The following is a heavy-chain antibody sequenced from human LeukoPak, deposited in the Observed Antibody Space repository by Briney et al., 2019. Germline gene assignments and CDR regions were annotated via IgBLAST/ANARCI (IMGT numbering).Heavy chain of an antibody. V-gene: IGHV4-61*03. D-gene: IGHD6-6*01. Sequence: ASETLSLTSTVSGGSVRSPDSYWSWIRQPPGKGLEWIGNVYYIGTTSYNSSLKSRVTISVGISKNHFSLEVTSVTAADTAVYFCARNTSSSPWFDPWGQGTLVTVSS. CDR1: GGSVRSPDSY. CDR2: VYYIGTT. J-gene: IGHJ5*02. CDR3: ARNTSSSPWFDP.